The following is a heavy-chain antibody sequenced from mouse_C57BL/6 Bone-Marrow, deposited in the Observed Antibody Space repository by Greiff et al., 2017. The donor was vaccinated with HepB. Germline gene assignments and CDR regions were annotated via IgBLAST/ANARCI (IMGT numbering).Heavy chain of an antibody. Sequence: QVQLQQPGAELVMPGASVKLSCKASGYTFTSYWLHWVKQRPGQGLEWIGEIDPSDSYTNYNQKFKGKSTLTVDKSSSTAYMQLSSLTSEDSAVYYCAREGDEYGNYKRSFDYWGQGTTLTVSS. V-gene: IGHV1-69*01. CDR1: GYTFTSYW. D-gene: IGHD2-1*01. J-gene: IGHJ2*01. CDR3: AREGDEYGNYKRSFDY. CDR2: IDPSDSYT.